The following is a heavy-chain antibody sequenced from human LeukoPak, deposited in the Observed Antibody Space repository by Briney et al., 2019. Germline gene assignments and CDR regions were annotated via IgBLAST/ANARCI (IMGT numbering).Heavy chain of an antibody. CDR2: INHSGST. J-gene: IGHJ5*02. CDR1: GGSFSGYY. Sequence: SETLSLTCAVYGGSFSGYYWSWIRQPPGKGLEWIGEINHSGSTNYNPSLKSRVTISVDTSTSQFSLRLSSVTAADTAVYYCARHYGPWGQGTLVTVSS. V-gene: IGHV4-34*01. CDR3: ARHYGP. D-gene: IGHD3-16*01.